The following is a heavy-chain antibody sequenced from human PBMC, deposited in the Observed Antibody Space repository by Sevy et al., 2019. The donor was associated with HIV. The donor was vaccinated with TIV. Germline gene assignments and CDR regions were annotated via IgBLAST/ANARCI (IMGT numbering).Heavy chain of an antibody. D-gene: IGHD1-26*01. J-gene: IGHJ4*02. Sequence: SETLSLTCTVSGGSISSGSYYWSWIRQPAGKGLELIGRIYTSGSTNYNPSLKSRVTMSVDTSKNQFSLKLSSVTAADTAVYYCARAPVVGATRGVFDYWGQGTLVTVSS. V-gene: IGHV4-61*02. CDR3: ARAPVVGATRGVFDY. CDR2: IYTSGST. CDR1: GGSISSGSYY.